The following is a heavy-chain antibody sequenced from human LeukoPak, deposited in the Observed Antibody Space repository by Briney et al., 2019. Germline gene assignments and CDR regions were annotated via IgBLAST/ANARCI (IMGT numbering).Heavy chain of an antibody. CDR2: IYYSGST. Sequence: SETLSLTCTVSGGSLSSYYWSWLRQPPGKGLEWIGYIYYSGSTNHNPSLKSRVTISVDTSKNQFSLKLSSVTAADTAVYYCARHAFDEYSSSWPNWFDPWGQGTLVTVSS. J-gene: IGHJ5*02. D-gene: IGHD6-13*01. CDR1: GGSLSSYY. CDR3: ARHAFDEYSSSWPNWFDP. V-gene: IGHV4-59*08.